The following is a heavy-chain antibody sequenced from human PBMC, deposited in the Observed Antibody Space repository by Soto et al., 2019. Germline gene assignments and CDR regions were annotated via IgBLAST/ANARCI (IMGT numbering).Heavy chain of an antibody. V-gene: IGHV4-59*01. CDR3: ARGDGYYDLWSGYFDP. CDR1: GVSIRSNY. D-gene: IGHD3-3*01. Sequence: PSETLSLTCNVSGVSIRSNYWTWIRQSPGKGLEWIGYVYFTGTTNYNPSLKSRVSISLDTSKNQMSLKLNSMTAADTAVYYCARGDGYYDLWSGYFDPWGQGTPVTVSS. J-gene: IGHJ5*02. CDR2: VYFTGTT.